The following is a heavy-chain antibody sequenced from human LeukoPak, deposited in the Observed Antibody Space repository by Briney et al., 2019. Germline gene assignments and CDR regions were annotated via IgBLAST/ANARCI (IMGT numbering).Heavy chain of an antibody. Sequence: PGGSLRLSCAASGFTFNDYAMTWLRQAPGKGLEWVSAIGASGGNTYYADSVKGRFTISRDNSKNTLYLQMDSLRAEDTAVYYCAKDGAGGSSSYGGARWFDRWGQGTLVTVSS. V-gene: IGHV3-23*01. CDR1: GFTFNDYA. CDR3: AKDGAGGSSSYGGARWFDR. D-gene: IGHD6-6*01. CDR2: IGASGGNT. J-gene: IGHJ5*02.